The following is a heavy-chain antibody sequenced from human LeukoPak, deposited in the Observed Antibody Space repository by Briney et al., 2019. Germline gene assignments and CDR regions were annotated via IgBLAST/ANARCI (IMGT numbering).Heavy chain of an antibody. CDR2: IIPILGIA. CDR3: ARYCSIAAADPLDP. CDR1: GGTFSSYA. J-gene: IGHJ5*02. V-gene: IGHV1-69*04. Sequence: ASVKVSCKASGGTFSSYAISWVRQAPGQGLEWMGRIIPILGIANYAQKFQGRVTITADKSTSTAYMELSSLRSEDTAVYYCARYCSIAAADPLDPWGQGTLVTVSS. D-gene: IGHD6-13*01.